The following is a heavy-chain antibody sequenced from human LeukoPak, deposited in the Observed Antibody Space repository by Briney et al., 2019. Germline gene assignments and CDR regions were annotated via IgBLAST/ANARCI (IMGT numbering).Heavy chain of an antibody. Sequence: GESLKISYKGSGYSFTSYWIGWVRQMPGKGLEWMGIIYPGDSDTRYSPSFQGQVTISADKSISTAYLQWSSLKASDTAMYYCARLQGGITMIVVDPRAYAFDIWGQGTMVTVSS. J-gene: IGHJ3*02. CDR1: GYSFTSYW. D-gene: IGHD3-22*01. CDR3: ARLQGGITMIVVDPRAYAFDI. CDR2: IYPGDSDT. V-gene: IGHV5-51*01.